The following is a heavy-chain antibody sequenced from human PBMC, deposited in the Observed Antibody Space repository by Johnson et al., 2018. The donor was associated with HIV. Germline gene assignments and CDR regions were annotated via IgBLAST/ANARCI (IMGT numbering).Heavy chain of an antibody. D-gene: IGHD3-16*01. CDR3: ARVGVGGVPNACDV. V-gene: IGHV3-74*01. CDR2: INSDGSST. Sequence: VQLVESGGGLVQPGGSLRLSCAASGFTFSSYWMHWVRQAPGKGLVWVSCINSDGSSTSYAGSVKGRFTISRDNAKNSLYLQMNSLRAEDTAVYYCARVGVGGVPNACDVSGQGTLVTVSS. J-gene: IGHJ3*01. CDR1: GFTFSSYW.